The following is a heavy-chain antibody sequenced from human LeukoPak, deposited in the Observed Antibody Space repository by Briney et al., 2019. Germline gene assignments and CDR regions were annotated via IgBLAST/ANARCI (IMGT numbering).Heavy chain of an antibody. J-gene: IGHJ3*02. CDR1: RFTFSSDW. CDR2: INSDGSTT. Sequence: GGSLRLSCAASRFTFSSDWMHWVRQAPGKGLVWVSYINSDGSTTDYADSVKGRFTISRDNAKNTLYLQMNSLRPEDTAVYYCGRISGATGGAFDIWGQGTMVTVSS. V-gene: IGHV3-74*01. CDR3: GRISGATGGAFDI. D-gene: IGHD1-26*01.